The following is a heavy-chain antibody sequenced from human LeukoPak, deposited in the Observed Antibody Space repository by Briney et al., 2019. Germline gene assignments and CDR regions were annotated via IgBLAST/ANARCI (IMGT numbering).Heavy chain of an antibody. Sequence: SETLSLTCTVSGGSISSYYWSWIRQPLGKGLEWIGYIYYSGSTNYNPSLKSRVTISVDTSKNQFSLKLSSVTAADTAVYYCARFRIGAYYFDYWGQGTLVTVSS. V-gene: IGHV4-59*01. D-gene: IGHD3-10*01. CDR3: ARFRIGAYYFDY. CDR1: GGSISSYY. J-gene: IGHJ4*02. CDR2: IYYSGST.